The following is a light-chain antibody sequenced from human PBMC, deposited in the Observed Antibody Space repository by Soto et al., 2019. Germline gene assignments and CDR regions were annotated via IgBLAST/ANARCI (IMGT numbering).Light chain of an antibody. V-gene: IGKV1-8*01. CDR2: AAS. J-gene: IGKJ5*01. CDR1: QGISSY. CDR3: QQAYSFPIT. Sequence: AIRMTQSPSSLSASTGDRVTITCRASQGISSYLAWCQQKPGKAPKLLIHAASSLQSGVPSRFSGSGSGTDFTLTINSLQPEDFATYYCQQAYSFPITFGQGTQLEIK.